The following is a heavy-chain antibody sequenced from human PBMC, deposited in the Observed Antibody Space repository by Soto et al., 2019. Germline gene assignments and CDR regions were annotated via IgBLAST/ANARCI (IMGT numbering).Heavy chain of an antibody. J-gene: IGHJ4*02. V-gene: IGHV3-48*01. D-gene: IGHD3-10*01. CDR1: GFTFSSYS. CDR2: ISSSSSTI. Sequence: GGSLRLSCASSGFTFSSYSMNLVRQAPGKGLEWVSYISSSSSTIYYADSVEGRFTISRDNAKNSLHLQMNSLRAEDTAVYYCARANYYGSPGDFDYWSQGTLVTVSS. CDR3: ARANYYGSPGDFDY.